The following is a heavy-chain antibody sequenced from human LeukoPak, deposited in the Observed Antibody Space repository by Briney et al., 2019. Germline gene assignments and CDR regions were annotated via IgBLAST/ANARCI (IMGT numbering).Heavy chain of an antibody. CDR3: ARGRYYYDSSGYYYVTYFDY. V-gene: IGHV4-34*01. J-gene: IGHJ4*02. CDR2: INHSGST. Sequence: SETLSLTCAVYGGSFSGYYWSWIRQPPGKGLEWIGEINHSGSTNYNPSLKSRVTISVDTSKNQFSLKLSSVTAADTAVYYCARGRYYYDSSGYYYVTYFDYWGQGTLVTVSS. CDR1: GGSFSGYY. D-gene: IGHD3-22*01.